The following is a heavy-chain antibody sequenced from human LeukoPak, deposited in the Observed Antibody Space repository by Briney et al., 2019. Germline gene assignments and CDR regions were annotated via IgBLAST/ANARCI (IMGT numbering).Heavy chain of an antibody. D-gene: IGHD6-13*01. CDR1: GFTFSSYA. Sequence: GGSLRLSCAASGFTFSSYAMHWVRQAPGKGLEWVAVISYDGSNKYYADSVKGRFTISRDNSKNTLYLQMNSLRAEDTAVYYCARDLKQLVRYYYGMDVWGQGTTVTVSS. J-gene: IGHJ6*02. CDR3: ARDLKQLVRYYYGMDV. CDR2: ISYDGSNK. V-gene: IGHV3-30-3*01.